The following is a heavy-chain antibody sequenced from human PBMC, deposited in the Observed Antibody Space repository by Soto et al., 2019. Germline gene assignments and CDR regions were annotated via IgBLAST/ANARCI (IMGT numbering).Heavy chain of an antibody. Sequence: QVQLQESGPRLVTPSETLTLTCSVSGGSITNHYWGWIRQPPGKGLEFIGRIYPSGRAHYNPSLQDRVTLSVDTSKNQFSLKVNSVTAAETAIYYCARDYDVNTAVDYWYFDLWGRGTRVTVSS. CDR3: ARDYDVNTAVDYWYFDL. CDR2: IYPSGRA. J-gene: IGHJ2*01. D-gene: IGHD5-18*01. CDR1: GGSITNHY. V-gene: IGHV4-4*07.